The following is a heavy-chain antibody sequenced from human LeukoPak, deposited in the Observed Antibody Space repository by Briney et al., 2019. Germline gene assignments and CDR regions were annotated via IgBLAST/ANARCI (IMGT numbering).Heavy chain of an antibody. V-gene: IGHV3-23*01. CDR2: ISGSGGST. J-gene: IGHJ4*02. CDR3: AKFYRFCSGGSCYTSYHFDY. CDR1: GFTFSSYA. Sequence: GGSLRLSCAASGFTFSSYAMGWVRQAPGKGLEWVSAISGSGGSTYYADSVKGRFTISRDNSKNTLYLQMNSLRAEDTAVYYCAKFYRFCSGGSCYTSYHFDYWGQGTLVTVSS. D-gene: IGHD2-15*01.